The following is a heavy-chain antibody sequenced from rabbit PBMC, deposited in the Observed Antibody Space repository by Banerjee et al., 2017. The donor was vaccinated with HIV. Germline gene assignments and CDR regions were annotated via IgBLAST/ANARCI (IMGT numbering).Heavy chain of an antibody. J-gene: IGHJ4*01. D-gene: IGHD8-1*01. V-gene: IGHV1S8*01. CDR3: ARDTSYYSGIDL. Sequence: RFTISSDNAQNTVFLQMTSLTASDTATYFCARDTSYYSGIDLWGPGTLVTVS.